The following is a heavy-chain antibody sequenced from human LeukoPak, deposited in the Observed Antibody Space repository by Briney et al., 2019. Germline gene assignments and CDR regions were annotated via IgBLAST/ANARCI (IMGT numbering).Heavy chain of an antibody. J-gene: IGHJ5*02. CDR3: ARGVGDFWSGYQNWFDP. Sequence: ASVKVSCKASGYTFTSYYIHWVRQATGQGLEWMGWMNPNSGNTGYAQKFQGRVTITRNTSISTAYMELSSLRSEDTAVYYCARGVGDFWSGYQNWFDPWGQGTLVTVSS. CDR1: GYTFTSYY. D-gene: IGHD3-3*01. V-gene: IGHV1-8*01. CDR2: MNPNSGNT.